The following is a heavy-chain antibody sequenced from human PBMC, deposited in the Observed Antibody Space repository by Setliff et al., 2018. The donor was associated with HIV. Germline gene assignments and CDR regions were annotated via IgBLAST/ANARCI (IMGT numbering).Heavy chain of an antibody. J-gene: IGHJ4*02. CDR2: IYPGDSDT. V-gene: IGHV5-51*01. Sequence: GESLKISCHLSGYSFVDFWIGWVRQMPGKGLEWVGFIYPGDSDTRYSPSFQGQVTISADTSTTTAYLDWASLKASDTAMYYCVRYIGAAAGYIDHWGQGTLVTVSS. CDR1: GYSFVDFW. D-gene: IGHD6-25*01. CDR3: VRYIGAAAGYIDH.